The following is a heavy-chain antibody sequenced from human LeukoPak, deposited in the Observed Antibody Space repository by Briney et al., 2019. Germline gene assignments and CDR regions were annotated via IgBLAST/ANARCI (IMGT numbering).Heavy chain of an antibody. CDR1: GGSISSGDYY. D-gene: IGHD2-2*02. CDR3: ARGVSKLLYAFDI. CDR2: IYYSGST. V-gene: IGHV4-30-4*08. Sequence: SQTLSLTCTVSGGSISSGDYYWSWIRQPPGKGLEWIGYIYYSGSTYYNPSLKSRVTISVDTSKNQFSLKLSSVTAADTAVYYCARGVSKLLYAFDIGGQGTVVTV. J-gene: IGHJ3*02.